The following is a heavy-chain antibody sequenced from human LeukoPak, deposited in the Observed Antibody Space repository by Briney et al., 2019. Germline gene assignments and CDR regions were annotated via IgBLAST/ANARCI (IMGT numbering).Heavy chain of an antibody. CDR3: ARDPNGDYIGAFDF. Sequence: GGSLRLSCAASGFTFSNYAMNWVRQSPGKGLEWVSGVSGSDSYTYFADSVTGRFTISRDNSKNMLYLQMSSLTADDTAIYYCARDPNGDYIGAFDFGGQGTMVTVSS. V-gene: IGHV3-23*01. J-gene: IGHJ3*01. CDR1: GFTFSNYA. D-gene: IGHD4-17*01. CDR2: VSGSDSYT.